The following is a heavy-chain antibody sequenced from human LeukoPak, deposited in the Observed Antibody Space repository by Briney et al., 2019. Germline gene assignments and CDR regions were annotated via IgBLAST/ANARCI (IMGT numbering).Heavy chain of an antibody. V-gene: IGHV3-23*01. J-gene: IGHJ4*02. D-gene: IGHD5-12*01. CDR2: ISGGGGTT. CDR1: RFTFSSYA. CDR3: AKDREGLSSGYDLEYFDY. Sequence: AGGSLRLSCAASRFTFSSYAMNWVRQAPGKGLEWVSAISGGGGTTYYADSVKGRFTISRDNSKNTLFLQMNSLRAEDTAVYYCAKDREGLSSGYDLEYFDYWGQGTLVTVSS.